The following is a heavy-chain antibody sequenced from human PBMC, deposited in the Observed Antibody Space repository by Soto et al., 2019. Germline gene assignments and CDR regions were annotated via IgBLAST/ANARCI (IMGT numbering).Heavy chain of an antibody. J-gene: IGHJ6*02. V-gene: IGHV3-30*18. Sequence: QVQLVESGGGVVQPGRSLRLSCAASGFTFSSYGMHWVRQAPGKGLEWVAVISYDGSNKYYADSVKGRFTISRDNSKNTLYLQMNSLRAEDTAVYYCAKDLGLQKYPYYYYGMDVWGQGTTVTVSS. CDR3: AKDLGLQKYPYYYYGMDV. CDR1: GFTFSSYG. D-gene: IGHD4-4*01. CDR2: ISYDGSNK.